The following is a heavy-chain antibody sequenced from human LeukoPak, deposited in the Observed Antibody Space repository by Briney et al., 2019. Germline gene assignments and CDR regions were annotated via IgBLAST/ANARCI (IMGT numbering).Heavy chain of an antibody. CDR3: AREGVQLERRSWFDP. V-gene: IGHV4-38-2*02. CDR2: IYQSGST. CDR1: GYSISSGYY. D-gene: IGHD1-1*01. J-gene: IGHJ5*02. Sequence: SETLSLTCAVSGYSISSGYYWGWIRQPPGKGLGWIGSIYQSGSTYYNPSLKSRVTILVDTSKNQFSLKLSSVTAADTAVYYCAREGVQLERRSWFDPWGQGTLVTVSS.